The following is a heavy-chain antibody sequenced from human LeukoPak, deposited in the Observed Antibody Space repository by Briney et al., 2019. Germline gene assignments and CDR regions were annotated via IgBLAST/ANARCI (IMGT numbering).Heavy chain of an antibody. CDR1: LFTFSSEI. J-gene: IGHJ5*02. CDR3: ARDPGIAAAGTNNWFDP. V-gene: IGHV3-21*01. D-gene: IGHD6-13*01. Sequence: GGALRLSCAGCLFTFSSEILNWVRQARSKELEWVSSISSSSSYIHYADSVKGRFNISRENAKNSLYLQMNSLRAEDTAVYYCARDPGIAAAGTNNWFDPWGQGTLVTVSS. CDR2: ISSSSSYI.